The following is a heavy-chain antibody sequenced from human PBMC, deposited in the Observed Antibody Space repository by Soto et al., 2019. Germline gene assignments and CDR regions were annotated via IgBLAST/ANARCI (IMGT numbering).Heavy chain of an antibody. V-gene: IGHV4-31*03. CDR1: GGSISSGGYY. CDR2: IYYSGST. Sequence: SETLSLTCTVSGGSISSGGYYWSWIRQHPGKGLEWIGYIYYSGSTYYNPSLKSRVTISVDTSKNQFSLKLSSLTAADTAVYYCAREMVVVVPAATYYYYGMDVWGQGTTVTSP. J-gene: IGHJ6*02. D-gene: IGHD2-2*01. CDR3: AREMVVVVPAATYYYYGMDV.